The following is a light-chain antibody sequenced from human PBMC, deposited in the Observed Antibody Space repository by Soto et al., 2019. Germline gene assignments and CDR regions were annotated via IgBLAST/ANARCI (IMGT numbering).Light chain of an antibody. J-gene: IGKJ3*01. V-gene: IGKV3-20*01. Sequence: EIVLTQSPGTMSVSPGERVTLSCRASQRVSSNFLAWHHQKPGQAPRLLIYGASSRAGGIPDRFRGSGSGTDFPLTIYSLEPEDFAVYYCQQYGSAPFTFGPGTKVDVK. CDR1: QRVSSNF. CDR2: GAS. CDR3: QQYGSAPFT.